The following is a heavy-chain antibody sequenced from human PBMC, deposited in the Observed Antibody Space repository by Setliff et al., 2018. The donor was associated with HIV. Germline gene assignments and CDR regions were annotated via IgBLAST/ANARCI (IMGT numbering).Heavy chain of an antibody. CDR1: GDTLSIHP. CDR3: ARERDPAAGVFFDS. J-gene: IGHJ4*02. CDR2: IIPAFGRA. Sequence: SVKVSCKASGDTLSIHPISWVRQAPGRGLDWMGGIIPAFGRANYAQKFQGRVTITTDESTTTVFMELTGLRSEDTAVYYCARERDPAAGVFFDSWGQGTLVTVSS. V-gene: IGHV1-69*05. D-gene: IGHD6-13*01.